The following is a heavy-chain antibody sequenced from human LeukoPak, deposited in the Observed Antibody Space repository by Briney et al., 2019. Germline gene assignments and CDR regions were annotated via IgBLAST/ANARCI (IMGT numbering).Heavy chain of an antibody. Sequence: SETLSLTCAVYGGSFSGYYWSWMRQPPGKGLEWIGEIDHSGSTNYSPSLKSRVTISVDTSKNQFSLKLSSVTAADTAVYYYARSKIVVVVAATKRSYYFDYWGQGTLVTVSS. J-gene: IGHJ4*02. V-gene: IGHV4-34*01. CDR3: ARSKIVVVVAATKRSYYFDY. CDR1: GGSFSGYY. CDR2: IDHSGST. D-gene: IGHD2-15*01.